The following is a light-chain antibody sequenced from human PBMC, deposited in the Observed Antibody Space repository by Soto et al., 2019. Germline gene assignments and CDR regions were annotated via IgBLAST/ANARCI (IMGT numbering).Light chain of an antibody. Sequence: DIQMTQSPSSLSASLGARVTITCRASQSVSRSLNWYQQRPGKAPDLLIFAASNLRSGVPSRFSGSGFGTDFTLTINNLQPEDVAIYYCQQTYRFPRTFGQGTKVDI. CDR1: QSVSRS. CDR3: QQTYRFPRT. CDR2: AAS. V-gene: IGKV1-39*01. J-gene: IGKJ1*01.